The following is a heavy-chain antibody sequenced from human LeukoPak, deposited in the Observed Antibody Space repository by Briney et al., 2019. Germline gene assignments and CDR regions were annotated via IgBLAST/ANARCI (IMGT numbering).Heavy chain of an antibody. V-gene: IGHV3-23*01. D-gene: IGHD3-16*01. Sequence: PGGSLRLSCAASGFTFSSYAMSWVRQAPGKGLEWVSAISGSGGSTYYADSVKGRFTISRDNSKNTLYRQMNSLRAEDTAVYYCAKDLLGGEYYFDYWGQGTLVTVSS. CDR3: AKDLLGGEYYFDY. CDR2: ISGSGGST. CDR1: GFTFSSYA. J-gene: IGHJ4*02.